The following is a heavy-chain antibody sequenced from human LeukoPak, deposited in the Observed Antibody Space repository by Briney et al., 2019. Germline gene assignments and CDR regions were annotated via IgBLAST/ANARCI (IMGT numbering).Heavy chain of an antibody. CDR1: YW. Sequence: YWSWIRQHPGKGLEWMGIIYPGDSDTRYSPSFQGQVTISADKSISTAYLQWSSLKASDTAMYYCARRFYYDSSGYSYYFDYWGQGTLVTVSS. CDR3: ARRFYYDSSGYSYYFDY. V-gene: IGHV5-51*01. CDR2: IYPGDSDT. J-gene: IGHJ4*02. D-gene: IGHD3-22*01.